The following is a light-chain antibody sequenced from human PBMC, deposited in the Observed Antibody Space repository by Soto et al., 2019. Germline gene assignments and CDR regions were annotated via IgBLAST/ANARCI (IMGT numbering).Light chain of an antibody. J-gene: IGLJ2*01. CDR3: GADHGSGSNFVV. V-gene: IGLV9-49*01. CDR1: SGYSNYK. Sequence: QSVLTQPPSASASLGASVTLTCTLSSGYSNYKVDWYQQRPGKGPRFVMRVGTGGIVGSKGDGIPDRFSVLGSGLNRYLTIKNIQEVDESDYHCGADHGSGSNFVVFGGGTKLTVL. CDR2: VGTGGIVG.